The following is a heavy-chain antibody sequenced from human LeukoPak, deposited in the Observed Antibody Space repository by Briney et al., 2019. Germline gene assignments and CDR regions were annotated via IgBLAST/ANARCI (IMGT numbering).Heavy chain of an antibody. CDR3: TSRAYYYDSSALTLDY. CDR1: GFTFSSYA. D-gene: IGHD3-22*01. CDR2: ISGSGGST. V-gene: IGHV3-23*01. J-gene: IGHJ4*02. Sequence: PGGSLRLSCAASGFTFSSYAMSWVRQAPGKGLEWVSAISGSGGSTYYADSVKGRFTISRDNSKNTLYLQMNSLKTEDTAVYYCTSRAYYYDSSALTLDYWGQGTLVTVSS.